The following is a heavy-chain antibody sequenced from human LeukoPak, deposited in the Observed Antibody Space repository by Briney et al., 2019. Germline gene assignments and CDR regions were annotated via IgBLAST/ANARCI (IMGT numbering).Heavy chain of an antibody. CDR1: GFTFSSYW. J-gene: IGHJ4*02. CDR3: AREPPEVLWFGGFDY. V-gene: IGHV3-74*01. Sequence: PGGSLRLSCAASGFTFSSYWMHWVRQAPGKGLVWVSRINSDGSSTSYVDSVKGRFTISRDNAKNTLYLQMNSLRAEDTAVYYCAREPPEVLWFGGFDYWGQGTLVTVSS. D-gene: IGHD3-10*01. CDR2: INSDGSST.